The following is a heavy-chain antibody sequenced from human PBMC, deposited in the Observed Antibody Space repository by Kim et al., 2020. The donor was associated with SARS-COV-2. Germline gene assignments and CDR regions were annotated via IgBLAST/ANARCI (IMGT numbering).Heavy chain of an antibody. CDR3: VRDPNGSENYDMVGHDGFDL. CDR2: INGDGTRI. V-gene: IGHV3-74*01. Sequence: GGSLRLSCAASGFTFSHYWMHWVRQDPEKGLVWVSRINGDGTRISYADSVKGRFTVSRDNAKNTLYLQMNGLRVEDTALFYCVRDPNGSENYDMVGHDGFDLWGQGTMVSVSS. D-gene: IGHD3-10*01. J-gene: IGHJ3*01. CDR1: GFTFSHYW.